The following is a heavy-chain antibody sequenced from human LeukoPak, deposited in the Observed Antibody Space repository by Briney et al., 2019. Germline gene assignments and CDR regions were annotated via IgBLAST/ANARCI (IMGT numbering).Heavy chain of an antibody. CDR2: INPTGGST. CDR1: GYTFTSYY. D-gene: IGHD1-26*01. J-gene: IGHJ5*02. CDR3: ARDNSVGDNAWWFDP. Sequence: EASVKVSCKASGYTFTSYYMHWVRQAPGRGLEWMGLINPTGGSTGYAQKFQGRVTMTRDMSTSTDYMELSSLRSEDTAIYYCARDNSVGDNAWWFDPWGQGTLVTVSS. V-gene: IGHV1-46*01.